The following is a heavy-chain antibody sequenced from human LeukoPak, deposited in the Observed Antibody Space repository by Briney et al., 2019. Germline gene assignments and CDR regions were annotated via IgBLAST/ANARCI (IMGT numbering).Heavy chain of an antibody. CDR1: GFTFSSYA. CDR2: ISGSGAST. Sequence: GGSLRLSCAASGFTFSSYAMTWVRQTPKEGLEWVSAISGSGASTYYTDSVKGRFTISRDNAKNTLTLQMNSLRVEDTAVYYCAKDSRGSSWYWDYYFDCWGQGTLVTVSS. J-gene: IGHJ4*02. CDR3: AKDSRGSSWYWDYYFDC. D-gene: IGHD6-13*01. V-gene: IGHV3-23*01.